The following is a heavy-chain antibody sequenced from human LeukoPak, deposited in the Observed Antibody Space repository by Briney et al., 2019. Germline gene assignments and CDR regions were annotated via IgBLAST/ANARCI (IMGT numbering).Heavy chain of an antibody. CDR3: ARDMGYCSGGSCYSRWAFDI. CDR1: GGSISSYY. D-gene: IGHD2-15*01. J-gene: IGHJ3*02. CDR2: IYNSGST. V-gene: IGHV4-59*01. Sequence: KPSETLSLTCTVSGGSISSYYWSWIRQPPGKGLEWIGYIYNSGSTNYNPSLKGRVTISVDTSKNRFSLKLSSVTAADTALYYCARDMGYCSGGSCYSRWAFDIWGQGTMVTVSS.